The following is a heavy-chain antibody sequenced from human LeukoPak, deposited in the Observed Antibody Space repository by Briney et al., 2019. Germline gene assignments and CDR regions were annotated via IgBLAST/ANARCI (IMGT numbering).Heavy chain of an antibody. D-gene: IGHD1-26*01. CDR1: GFTFDDYA. CDR3: AGDVVGATGDYYGMDV. J-gene: IGHJ6*02. CDR2: IYSGGSI. V-gene: IGHV3-66*01. Sequence: GGSLRLSCAASGFTFDDYAMHWVRQAPGKGLEWVSVIYSGGSIYYADSVKGRFTIARDNSKNTLFLQMNSLRAADTAVYYCAGDVVGATGDYYGMDVWGQGTTVTVSS.